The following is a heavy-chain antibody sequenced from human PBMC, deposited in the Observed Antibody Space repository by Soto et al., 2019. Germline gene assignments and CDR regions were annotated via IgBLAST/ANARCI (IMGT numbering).Heavy chain of an antibody. CDR1: GGSISSGGYY. J-gene: IGHJ5*02. Sequence: SETLSLTCTVSGGSISSGGYYWSWIRQHPGKGLEWIGYIYYSGSTYYNPSLKSRVTISVDTSKNQFSLKLSSVTAADTAVYYCARASNDYYDSSGHPGFDPWGQGTLVIVSS. D-gene: IGHD3-22*01. CDR3: ARASNDYYDSSGHPGFDP. CDR2: IYYSGST. V-gene: IGHV4-31*03.